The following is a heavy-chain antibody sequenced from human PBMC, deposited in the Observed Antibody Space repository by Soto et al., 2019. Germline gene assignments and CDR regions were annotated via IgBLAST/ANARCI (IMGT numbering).Heavy chain of an antibody. CDR2: INYSGST. J-gene: IGHJ1*01. Sequence: KASETLSLTCAVYGGSFSGYYWSWIRQPPGKGLEWIGDINYSGSTNYNPSRKSRITISVDTSKNQFSLKLSSVTAADTAVYYCARHWGVYNWNYGRSLYFQHWGQGTLVTVSS. CDR1: GGSFSGYY. V-gene: IGHV4-34*01. CDR3: ARHWGVYNWNYGRSLYFQH. D-gene: IGHD1-7*01.